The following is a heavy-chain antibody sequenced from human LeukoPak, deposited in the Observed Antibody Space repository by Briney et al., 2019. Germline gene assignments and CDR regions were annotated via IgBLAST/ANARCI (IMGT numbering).Heavy chain of an antibody. V-gene: IGHV4-59*08. CDR3: ARHYIAAAGTGNWFDP. CDR2: IYYSGST. Sequence: SETLSLTRTVSGGSISSYYWSWIRQPPGKGLEWIEYIYYSGSTNYNPSLKSRVTISVDTSKNQFSLKLSSVTAADTAVYYCARHYIAAAGTGNWFDPWGQGTLVTVSS. D-gene: IGHD6-13*01. CDR1: GGSISSYY. J-gene: IGHJ5*02.